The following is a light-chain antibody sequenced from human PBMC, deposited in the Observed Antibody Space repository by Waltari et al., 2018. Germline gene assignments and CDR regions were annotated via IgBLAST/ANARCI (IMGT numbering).Light chain of an antibody. V-gene: IGLV3-1*01. CDR2: HDS. CDR1: NLGDKY. J-gene: IGLJ1*01. Sequence: SYKLTPPPSVSVSPGQTASISCSGDNLGDKYNSWYQQKAGQSPVLVIYHDSRRPSWIPDRFSGSNSGNTASLTISGTQALDEADYYCLAWDSSTAVFGTGTKLTVL. CDR3: LAWDSSTAV.